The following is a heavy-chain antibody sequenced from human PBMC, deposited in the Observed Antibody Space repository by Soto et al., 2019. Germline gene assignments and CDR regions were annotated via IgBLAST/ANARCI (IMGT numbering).Heavy chain of an antibody. CDR2: INSDGSST. V-gene: IGHV3-74*01. Sequence: EVQLVESGGGLVQPGGSLRLSCAASGFTFSSYWMHWVRQAPGKGLVWVSRINSDGSSTSYADSVKGRFTISRDNAKNTLYLQMNSLRAEDTAVYYCARSNPGGDYGNYWYFDLWGRGTLVTVSS. D-gene: IGHD2-21*02. CDR1: GFTFSSYW. CDR3: ARSNPGGDYGNYWYFDL. J-gene: IGHJ2*01.